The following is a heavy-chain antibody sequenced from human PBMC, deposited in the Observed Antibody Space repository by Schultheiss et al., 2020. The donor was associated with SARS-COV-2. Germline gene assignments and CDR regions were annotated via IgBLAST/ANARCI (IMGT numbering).Heavy chain of an antibody. J-gene: IGHJ4*02. CDR2: ISSSSSTI. D-gene: IGHD1-26*01. Sequence: GGSLRLSCAASGFTFSSYSMNWVRQAPGKGLEWVSYISSSSSTIYYADSVKGRFTISRDNAKNSLYLQMNSLRAEDTAVYYCARDLVGATLDYWGQGTLVTVSS. CDR1: GFTFSSYS. V-gene: IGHV3-48*04. CDR3: ARDLVGATLDY.